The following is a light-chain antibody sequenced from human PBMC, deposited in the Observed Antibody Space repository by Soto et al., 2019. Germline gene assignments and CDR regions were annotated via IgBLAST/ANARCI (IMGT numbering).Light chain of an antibody. Sequence: DIQMTQSPSTLSASVGDSVTITCRATESISSWLAWYQQKPGKAPKLLIYDAYSLESGVPSRFSGSGSGTKFTLTISSLQPDDFATYYCQHYDSYSWTFGQGTKVDI. CDR1: ESISSW. V-gene: IGKV1-5*01. CDR2: DAY. J-gene: IGKJ1*01. CDR3: QHYDSYSWT.